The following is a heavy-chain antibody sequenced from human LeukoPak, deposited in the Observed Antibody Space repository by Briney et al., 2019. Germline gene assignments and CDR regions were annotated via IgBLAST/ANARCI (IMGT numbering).Heavy chain of an antibody. V-gene: IGHV3-15*01. CDR2: IKSESDGGTT. D-gene: IGHD1-26*01. Sequence: GGSPRLSCVASRFAFSQAWMSWVRQAPGKGLEWVGRIKSESDGGTTDYAAPVKGRFTISRDDSKNTLFLQMNSLQTEDTAVYYCTTSGWFDHWGQGTLVTVSS. J-gene: IGHJ5*02. CDR1: RFAFSQAW. CDR3: TTSGWFDH.